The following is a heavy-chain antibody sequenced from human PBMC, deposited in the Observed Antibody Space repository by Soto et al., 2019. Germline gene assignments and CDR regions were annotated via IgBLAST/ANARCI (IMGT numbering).Heavy chain of an antibody. V-gene: IGHV4-34*01. D-gene: IGHD3-9*01. CDR2: INHSGST. Sequence: PSETLSLTCAVYGGSFSGYYWSWIRQPPGKGLEWIGEINHSGSTNYNPSLKSRVTISVDTSKNQFSLKLSSVTAADTAVYYCARAPSEGLRYFDWLSYWYFDFWGAGTLVTVS. CDR1: GGSFSGYY. CDR3: ARAPSEGLRYFDWLSYWYFDF. J-gene: IGHJ2*01.